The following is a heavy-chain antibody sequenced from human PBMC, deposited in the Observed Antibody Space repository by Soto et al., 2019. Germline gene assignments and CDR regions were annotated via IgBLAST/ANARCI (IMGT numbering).Heavy chain of an antibody. CDR3: ARPWQWEHEIDAFDI. J-gene: IGHJ3*02. CDR1: GYTFTSYA. V-gene: IGHV1-3*01. CDR2: INAGNGNT. D-gene: IGHD1-26*01. Sequence: ASVKVSCKASGYTFTSYAMHWVRQAPGQRLEWMGWINAGNGNTKYSQKFQGRVTITRDTSASTAYMELSSLRSEDTAVYYCARPWQWEHEIDAFDIWGQGTMVTVSS.